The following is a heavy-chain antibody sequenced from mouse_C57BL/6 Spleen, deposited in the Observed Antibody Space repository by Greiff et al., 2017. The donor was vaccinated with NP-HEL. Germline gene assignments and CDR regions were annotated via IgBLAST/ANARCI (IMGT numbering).Heavy chain of an antibody. Sequence: VHLVESGAELARPGASVKLSCKASGYTFTSYGISWVKQRTGQGLEWIGEIYPRSGNTYYNEKFKGKATLTADKSSSTAYMELRSLTSEDSAVYFCLITTVVEYFDVWGTGTTVTVSS. J-gene: IGHJ1*03. CDR1: GYTFTSYG. V-gene: IGHV1-81*01. CDR3: LITTVVEYFDV. CDR2: IYPRSGNT. D-gene: IGHD1-1*01.